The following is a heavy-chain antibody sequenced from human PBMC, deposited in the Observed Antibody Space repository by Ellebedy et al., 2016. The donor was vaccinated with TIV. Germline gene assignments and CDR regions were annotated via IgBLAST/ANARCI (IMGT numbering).Heavy chain of an antibody. Sequence: PGESLKISCAASGLTFSDNAMSWIRQAPGKGLEWISFISTSSSHTNYADPVKGRFTISRDNARNSLYLQMNSLRAEDTAVYYCARDPALPRGRFDTWGQGTLVTVSS. CDR1: GLTFSDNA. CDR2: ISTSSSHT. CDR3: ARDPALPRGRFDT. V-gene: IGHV3-11*05. J-gene: IGHJ5*02.